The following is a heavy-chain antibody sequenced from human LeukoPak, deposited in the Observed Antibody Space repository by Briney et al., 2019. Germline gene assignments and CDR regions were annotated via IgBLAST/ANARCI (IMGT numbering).Heavy chain of an antibody. D-gene: IGHD5-12*01. CDR2: TYYTDS. Sequence: PSQTLSLTCAVPGGSISSGDYSWSWIRQPPGKGLEWIGYTYYTDSYYNPSLKSRVTISLDTPKNQFSLKLNSVTAADTAVYYCASHSGGYAYWGQGTLVTVSS. CDR1: GGSISSGDYS. CDR3: ASHSGGYAY. V-gene: IGHV4-30-4*07. J-gene: IGHJ4*02.